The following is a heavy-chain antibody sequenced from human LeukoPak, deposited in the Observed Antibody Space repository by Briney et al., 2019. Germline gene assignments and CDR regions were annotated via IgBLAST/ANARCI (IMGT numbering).Heavy chain of an antibody. J-gene: IGHJ4*02. D-gene: IGHD6-13*01. CDR3: ARISSWTHDY. V-gene: IGHV3-74*01. CDR1: GFTISSYW. CDR2: INSDGSST. Sequence: GESLRLFCAASGFTISSYWMHWVRQAPGKGLVWVSRINSDGSSTSYADSVKGRFTISRDNAKNTLYLQMNSLRAEDTAVYYCARISSWTHDYWGQGTLVTVSS.